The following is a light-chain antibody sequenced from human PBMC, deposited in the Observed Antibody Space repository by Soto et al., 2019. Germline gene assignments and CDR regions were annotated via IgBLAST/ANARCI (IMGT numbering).Light chain of an antibody. CDR2: DVS. V-gene: IGLV2-14*03. Sequence: QSALTQPASVSGSPGQSVTISCTGTRDDVGHYNYVSWYQHHPGKVPKLLIYDVSRRPSGVSSRFSGSKSDKTASLIISGLQAEDEATYYCSSYTVTATLVFGGGTKLTVL. CDR1: RDDVGHYNY. CDR3: SSYTVTATLV. J-gene: IGLJ2*01.